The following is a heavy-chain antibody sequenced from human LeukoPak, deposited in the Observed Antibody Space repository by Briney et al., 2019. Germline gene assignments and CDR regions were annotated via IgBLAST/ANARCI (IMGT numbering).Heavy chain of an antibody. Sequence: GGSLRLSCAASGFTFSSYWMSWVRQAPGKGLEWVANIKQDGSEKYYVDSVKGRFTISRDNAENSLYLQMNSLRAEDTAVYYCARDPGVIHYDYWGQGTLVTVSS. J-gene: IGHJ4*02. CDR2: IKQDGSEK. CDR3: ARDPGVIHYDY. V-gene: IGHV3-7*03. D-gene: IGHD3-16*02. CDR1: GFTFSSYW.